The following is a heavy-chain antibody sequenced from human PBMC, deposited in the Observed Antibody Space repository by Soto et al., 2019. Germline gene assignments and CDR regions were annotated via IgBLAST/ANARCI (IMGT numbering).Heavy chain of an antibody. CDR2: ISTFGRVN. CDR3: AKDHDLAAAGYYFDY. D-gene: IGHD6-13*01. J-gene: IGHJ4*02. CDR1: GFTFSRHA. Sequence: GGSLRLSCAASGFTFSRHAMHWVRQAPGKGLEWVAFISTFGRVNYHADSVKGRFTISRDISKNTLYLKMNSLRAEDTVVYYCAKDHDLAAAGYYFDYWGQGTLVTVSS. V-gene: IGHV3-30*04.